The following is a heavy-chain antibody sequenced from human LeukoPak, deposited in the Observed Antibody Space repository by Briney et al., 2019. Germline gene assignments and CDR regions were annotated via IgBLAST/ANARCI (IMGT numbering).Heavy chain of an antibody. D-gene: IGHD5-24*01. CDR2: TPGGGET. CDR3: AKDYKSGDGYWDFDF. CDR1: GFTVSSNY. V-gene: IGHV3-53*05. Sequence: GGSLRLSCAASGFTVSSNYMSWVRQAPGKGLEWVAGTPGGGETFYADSVRGRFMISRDNSKNTVDLQMSSLRVEDTAVYYCAKDYKSGDGYWDFDFWGQGTLVTVSS. J-gene: IGHJ4*02.